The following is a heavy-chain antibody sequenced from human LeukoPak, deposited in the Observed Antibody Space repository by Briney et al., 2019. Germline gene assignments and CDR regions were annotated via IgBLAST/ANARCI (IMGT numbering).Heavy chain of an antibody. CDR2: ISGSGGST. D-gene: IGHD4-11*01. J-gene: IGHJ5*02. CDR1: GFTFSSYA. CDR3: AKDRDSGGAYSKGGGGWFDP. V-gene: IGHV3-23*01. Sequence: GGSLRLSCAASGFTFSSYAMSWVRQAPGKGLEWVSAISGSGGSTYYADSVKGRFTISRDNSKNTLYLQMNSLRAEDTAVYYCAKDRDSGGAYSKGGGGWFDPWGQGTLVTVSS.